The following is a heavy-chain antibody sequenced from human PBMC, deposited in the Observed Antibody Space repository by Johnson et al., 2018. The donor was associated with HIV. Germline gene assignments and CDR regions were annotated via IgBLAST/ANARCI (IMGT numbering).Heavy chain of an antibody. CDR1: GFTFSSYP. V-gene: IGHV3-30*18. D-gene: IGHD3-16*01. CDR3: AKPPSMGADAFDI. Sequence: QVQLVESGGGVVQHGRSLRLSCAASGFTFSSYPMHWVRQAPGKGMDWVAFISYDGTDKYYADSVKGRFNISRDNSKNALYLQMNSLRSEDTAVYYCAKPPSMGADAFDIWGQGTMVTVSS. J-gene: IGHJ3*02. CDR2: ISYDGTDK.